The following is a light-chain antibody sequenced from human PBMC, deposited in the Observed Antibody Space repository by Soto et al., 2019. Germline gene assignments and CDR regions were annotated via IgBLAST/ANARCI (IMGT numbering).Light chain of an antibody. Sequence: QSLLTQPASVSGSPGQSITISCTGTSSDVGTYNHVSWYQHYPGQVPKLLIYNVNHRPSGISNRFSGSRSGSTASLTISGLQVGDEADYFCSPSTTGSLYVFGTGTKVTVL. CDR2: NVN. V-gene: IGLV2-14*01. J-gene: IGLJ1*01. CDR3: SPSTTGSLYV. CDR1: SSDVGTYNH.